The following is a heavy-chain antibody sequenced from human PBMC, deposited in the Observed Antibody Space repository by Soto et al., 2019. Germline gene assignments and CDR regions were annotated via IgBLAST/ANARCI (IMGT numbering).Heavy chain of an antibody. J-gene: IGHJ6*03. CDR1: GYTFSSFG. CDR3: ARDGANVYRGGYHYYMDV. CDR2: ISAYNGNT. D-gene: IGHD1-26*01. Sequence: QVQLVQSGAEVKKPGASVKVSCKASGYTFSSFGINWVRQAPGQGLEWMGWISAYNGNTNYAQKLQGRVTMTTDTSTSTAYMELRRLRSDDTAVYYCARDGANVYRGGYHYYMDVWGKGTTVTVSS. V-gene: IGHV1-18*01.